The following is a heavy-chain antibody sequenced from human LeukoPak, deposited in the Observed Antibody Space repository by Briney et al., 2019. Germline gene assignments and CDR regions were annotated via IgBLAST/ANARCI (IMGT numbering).Heavy chain of an antibody. CDR1: GFTFSSYG. D-gene: IGHD3-10*01. Sequence: GRSLRLSCAASGFTFSSYGMHWVRQAPGKGLEWVAVISYDGSNKYYVDSVKGRFTISRDNSKNTLYLQMNSLRAEDTAVYYCAKDVGSGSYYRPLDYWGQGTLVTVSS. J-gene: IGHJ4*02. V-gene: IGHV3-30*18. CDR3: AKDVGSGSYYRPLDY. CDR2: ISYDGSNK.